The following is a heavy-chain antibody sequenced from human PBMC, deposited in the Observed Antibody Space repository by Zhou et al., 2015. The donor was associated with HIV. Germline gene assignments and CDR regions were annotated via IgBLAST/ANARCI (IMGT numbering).Heavy chain of an antibody. Sequence: QVQLVQSGAEVKKPGSSVKVSCKASGGTFSSNGISWVRQAPGQGLEWLGGITPILGTAKYAQKFQDRVTITADRSTNTAYMELRSLRFDDTAVYYCARGYSHGDYEVFFKEWGQGTLITVSS. CDR3: ARGYSHGDYEVFFKE. CDR1: GGTFSSNG. CDR2: ITPILGTA. D-gene: IGHD4-17*01. J-gene: IGHJ1*01. V-gene: IGHV1-69*06.